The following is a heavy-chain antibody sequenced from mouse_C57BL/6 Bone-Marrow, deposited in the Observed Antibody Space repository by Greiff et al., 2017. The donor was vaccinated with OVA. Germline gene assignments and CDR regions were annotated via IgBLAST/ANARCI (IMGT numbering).Heavy chain of an antibody. CDR3: TFITTVVDY. J-gene: IGHJ2*01. Sequence: VQPQQSGAELVRPGASVKLSCTASGFNIKDDYMHWVKQRPEQGLEWMGWIDHENGDTEYAEKFKGKATITADTSSNTAYLQLSSLTSEDTAVYYCTFITTVVDYWGQGTTLTVSS. CDR1: GFNIKDDY. D-gene: IGHD1-1*01. CDR2: IDHENGDT. V-gene: IGHV14-4*01.